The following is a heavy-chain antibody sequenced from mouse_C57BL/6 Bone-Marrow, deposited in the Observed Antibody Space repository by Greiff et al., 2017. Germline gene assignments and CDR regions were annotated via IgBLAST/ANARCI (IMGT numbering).Heavy chain of an antibody. D-gene: IGHD4-1*01. CDR1: GFSLTSSG. CDR2: FWSGGST. J-gene: IGHJ1*03. Sequence: VQLQQSGPGLVQPLPCLSISCTVSGFSLTSSGVHWVRHSPGKGLEWLFVFWSGGSTDYTAAFIPRLSTSKDNSKSQVFFKMNSLQADDTAIYYCARRGKTVYWYFDVWGTGTTVTVSS. CDR3: ARRGKTVYWYFDV. V-gene: IGHV2-2*01.